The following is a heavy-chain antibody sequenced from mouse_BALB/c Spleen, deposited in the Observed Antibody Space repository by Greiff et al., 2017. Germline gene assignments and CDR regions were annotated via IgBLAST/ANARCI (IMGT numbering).Heavy chain of an antibody. CDR1: GFNIKDTY. CDR2: IDPANGNT. Sequence: VQLQQSGAELVKPGASVKLSCTASGFNIKDTYMHWVKQRPEQGLEWIGRIDPANGNTKYDPKFQGKATITADTSSNTAYLQLSSLTSEDTAVYYCARGLHGDYWGQGTTLTVAS. J-gene: IGHJ2*01. CDR3: ARGLHGDY. V-gene: IGHV14-3*02. D-gene: IGHD3-1*01.